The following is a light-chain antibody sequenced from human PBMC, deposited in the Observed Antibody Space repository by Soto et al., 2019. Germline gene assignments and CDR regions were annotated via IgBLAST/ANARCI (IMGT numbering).Light chain of an antibody. CDR2: AAS. Sequence: DIQMTQSPSSLSASVGDRVTITCRASQGISNYLAWYQQKQGKVPKILIYAASTLQSGVPSRFSGSGSGTDGTITISSLKKEDGATYYCQKSNSATWTFGQGTKVDIK. J-gene: IGKJ1*01. V-gene: IGKV1-27*01. CDR1: QGISNY. CDR3: QKSNSATWT.